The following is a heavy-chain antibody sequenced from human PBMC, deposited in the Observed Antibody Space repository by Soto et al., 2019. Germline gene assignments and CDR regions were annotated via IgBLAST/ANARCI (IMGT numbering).Heavy chain of an antibody. Sequence: EVQLLESGGGLVQPGGSLRLSCAASGFTFNSFALNWVRQAPGKGLEWVSIISGSADSTFYADSVKGRFTISRDNSKNMLYLQINSLRAEDTAVYYCAKTRGAMIYAISVYGMDVCGQGTTVTVSS. CDR2: ISGSADST. D-gene: IGHD2-8*01. J-gene: IGHJ6*02. CDR3: AKTRGAMIYAISVYGMDV. V-gene: IGHV3-23*01. CDR1: GFTFNSFA.